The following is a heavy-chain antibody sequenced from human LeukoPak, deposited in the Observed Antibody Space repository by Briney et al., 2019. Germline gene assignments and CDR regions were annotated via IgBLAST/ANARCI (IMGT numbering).Heavy chain of an antibody. D-gene: IGHD1-26*01. Sequence: NSSETLSLTCAVYGGSFSGYYWSWIRQPPGKGLEWIGEINHSGSTNYNPSLKSRVTISVDTSKNQFSLKLSSVTAADTAVYYCARVGIVGATNGYWGQGTLVTVSS. CDR3: ARVGIVGATNGY. CDR1: GGSFSGYY. V-gene: IGHV4-34*01. J-gene: IGHJ4*02. CDR2: INHSGST.